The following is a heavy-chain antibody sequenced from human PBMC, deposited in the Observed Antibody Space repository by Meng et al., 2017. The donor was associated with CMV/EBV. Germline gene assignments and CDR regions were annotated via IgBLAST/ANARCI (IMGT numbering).Heavy chain of an antibody. D-gene: IGHD3-16*01. CDR2: IQVIGHT. J-gene: IGHJ4*02. Sequence: VQRQDTGPGLVKPSQTLSLTCIVAGASIKNYNWNWFRQPAGQGLEWIGLIQVIGHTVYNPSLKSRVTVSLDASKSQFSLTLNSVTAADTATYYCAGSRPGGGACDYWGQGILVTVSS. CDR1: GASIKNYN. V-gene: IGHV4-4*07. CDR3: AGSRPGGGACDY.